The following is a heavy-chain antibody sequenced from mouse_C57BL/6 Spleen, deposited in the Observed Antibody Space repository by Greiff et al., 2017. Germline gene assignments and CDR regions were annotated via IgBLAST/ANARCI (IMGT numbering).Heavy chain of an antibody. V-gene: IGHV1-15*01. CDR3: TRSGAVVATGYFDV. D-gene: IGHD1-1*01. CDR2: IDPETGGT. CDR1: GYTFTDYE. J-gene: IGHJ1*03. Sequence: LQESGAELVRPGASVTLSCKASGYTFTDYEMHWVKQTPVHGLEWIGAIDPETGGTAYNQKFKGKAILTADKSSSTAYMELRSLTSEDSAVYYCTRSGAVVATGYFDVWGTGTTVTVSS.